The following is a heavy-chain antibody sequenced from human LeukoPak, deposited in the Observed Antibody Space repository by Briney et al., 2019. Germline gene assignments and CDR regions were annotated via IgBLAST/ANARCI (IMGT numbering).Heavy chain of an antibody. D-gene: IGHD1-20*01. CDR1: GYTFTGYY. Sequence: GASVKVPCKASGYTFTGYYMHWVRQAPGQGLEWMGWINPNSGGTNYAQKFQGRVTMTRDTSISTAYMELRRLRSDDTALYYCAREVDNYYFDYWGQGTLVTVSS. CDR3: AREVDNYYFDY. V-gene: IGHV1-2*02. CDR2: INPNSGGT. J-gene: IGHJ4*02.